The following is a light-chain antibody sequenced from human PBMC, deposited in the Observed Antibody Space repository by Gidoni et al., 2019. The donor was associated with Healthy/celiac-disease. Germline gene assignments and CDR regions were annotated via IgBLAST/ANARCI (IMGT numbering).Light chain of an antibody. CDR3: QQYGPPRT. CDR1: QSVSSSY. CDR2: GAS. V-gene: IGKV3-20*01. Sequence: EIVLTQSPGTLSLSPGERATLSCRASQSVSSSYLAWYQQKPGQAPRLLIYGASSRATGIPDRFSGSGSGTDFTLTISRLEPEDFAVYYCQQYGPPRTFXQXTKVEIK. J-gene: IGKJ1*01.